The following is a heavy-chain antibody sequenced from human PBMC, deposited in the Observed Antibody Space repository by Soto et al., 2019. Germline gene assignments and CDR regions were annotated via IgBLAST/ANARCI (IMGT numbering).Heavy chain of an antibody. CDR2: IFPSDSDT. CDR3: ARKDKSGYFNWFDP. V-gene: IGHV5-51*01. CDR1: GYRFTSYW. J-gene: IGHJ5*02. D-gene: IGHD3-22*01. Sequence: GESLKISCRTSGYRFTSYWIAGVRQMPGKGLEWMGIIFPSDSDTRYSPSFQGQVTISADRSTSTVFLQSASLKASDTAVYFCARKDKSGYFNWFDPWGQGTLVTVSS.